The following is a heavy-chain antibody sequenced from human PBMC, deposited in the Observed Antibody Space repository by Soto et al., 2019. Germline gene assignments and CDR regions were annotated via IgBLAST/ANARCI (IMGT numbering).Heavy chain of an antibody. CDR3: AKDLLGFLELLAFDY. J-gene: IGHJ4*02. Sequence: EVQLLESGGGLVQPGGSLRLSCAASGFTFSSYAMSWVRQAPGKALEWVSAISGSGGSTYYADSVKGRFTISRDNSKNTLYLQMNSLRAEDTAVYYCAKDLLGFLELLAFDYWGQGTLVTVSS. D-gene: IGHD3-3*01. V-gene: IGHV3-23*01. CDR2: ISGSGGST. CDR1: GFTFSSYA.